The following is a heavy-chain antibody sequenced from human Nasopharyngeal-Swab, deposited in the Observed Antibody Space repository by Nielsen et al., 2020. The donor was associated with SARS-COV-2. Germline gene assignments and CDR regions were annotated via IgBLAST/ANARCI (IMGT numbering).Heavy chain of an antibody. Sequence: GESLKIACAASGFTCSSYGMHWVSKAPGKGLEWAAVIWYDGSNKYYADSVKGRFTISRDNSKNTLYLQMNSLRAEDTAVYYCARESTPHCSSTSCLPDYWGQGTLVTVSS. CDR3: ARESTPHCSSTSCLPDY. J-gene: IGHJ4*02. D-gene: IGHD2-2*01. CDR1: GFTCSSYG. V-gene: IGHV3-33*01. CDR2: IWYDGSNK.